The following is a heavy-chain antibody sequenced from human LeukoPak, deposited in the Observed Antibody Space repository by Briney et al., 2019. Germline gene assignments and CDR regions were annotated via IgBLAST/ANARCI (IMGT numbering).Heavy chain of an antibody. V-gene: IGHV3-48*01. CDR2: ITSSGTVI. D-gene: IGHD3/OR15-3a*01. J-gene: IGHJ4*02. Sequence: GGSLRPSCAASGFTFSDYHFNWVRQAPGKGLEWVSYITSSGTVIYYADSLKGRVTISRDNAKSSLYLQMNSLRAEDTAIYYCARTLRHYGPMIFAPSFDYWGQGTLVTVSS. CDR1: GFTFSDYH. CDR3: ARTLRHYGPMIFAPSFDY.